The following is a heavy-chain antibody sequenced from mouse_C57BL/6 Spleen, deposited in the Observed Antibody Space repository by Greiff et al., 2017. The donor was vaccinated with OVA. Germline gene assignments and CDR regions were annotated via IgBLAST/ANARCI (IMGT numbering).Heavy chain of an antibody. V-gene: IGHV8-12*01. D-gene: IGHD2-10*01. Sequence: QVTLKVSGPGILQSSQTLSLTCSFSGFSLSTSGMGVSWIRQPSGKGLEWLAHIYWDDDKRYNPSLKSRPTISKDTSRNQVFLKITSVDTADTATYYCARSRRAPYYGNYGYAMDYWGQGTSVTVSS. CDR1: GFSLSTSGMG. CDR2: IYWDDDK. CDR3: ARSRRAPYYGNYGYAMDY. J-gene: IGHJ4*01.